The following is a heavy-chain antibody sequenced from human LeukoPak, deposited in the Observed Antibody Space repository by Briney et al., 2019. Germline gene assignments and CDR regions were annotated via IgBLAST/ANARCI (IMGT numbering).Heavy chain of an antibody. Sequence: GGSLRLSCAASGFTFSTYNMNWVRQAPGKGLEWVSSITSSSSYIYYADSVKGRFTISRDNSKNTLYLQMNSLRAEDTAVYYCAKDPLIAVAGYFDYWGQGTLVTVSS. CDR2: ITSSSSYI. D-gene: IGHD6-19*01. J-gene: IGHJ4*02. CDR3: AKDPLIAVAGYFDY. V-gene: IGHV3-21*01. CDR1: GFTFSTYN.